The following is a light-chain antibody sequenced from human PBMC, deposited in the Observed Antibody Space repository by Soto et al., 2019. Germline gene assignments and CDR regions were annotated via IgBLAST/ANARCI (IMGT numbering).Light chain of an antibody. V-gene: IGKV3D-15*01. CDR3: QQYNTWPAEIT. J-gene: IGKJ5*01. Sequence: EFVMTQSPSTLSVSPEEGAILSCSVSQSVSSSYLAWYQQKPGQAPRLLIYGASSRATGIPARFSGSGSGTEFTLTISSLRSEDSAVYYCQQYNTWPAEITFGQGTRLEIK. CDR2: GAS. CDR1: QSVSSSY.